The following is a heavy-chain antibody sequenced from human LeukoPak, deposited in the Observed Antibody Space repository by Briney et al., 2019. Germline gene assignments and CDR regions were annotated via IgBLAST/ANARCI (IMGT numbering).Heavy chain of an antibody. Sequence: ASVKVSCKASGYTFTSYPISWVRQAPGQGLEWMGWITTYDGNTHYTQKLQGRVTMTTETSTSTAYMYLRGLRSDDTAVYYCARGYDYGDYVGDFDYWGQGTLVTVSS. CDR1: GYTFTSYP. V-gene: IGHV1-18*01. J-gene: IGHJ4*02. D-gene: IGHD4-17*01. CDR3: ARGYDYGDYVGDFDY. CDR2: ITTYDGNT.